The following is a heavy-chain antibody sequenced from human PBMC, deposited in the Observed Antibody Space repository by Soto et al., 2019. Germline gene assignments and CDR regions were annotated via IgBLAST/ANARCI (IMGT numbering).Heavy chain of an antibody. CDR3: AKDRIKLVVVDGVDDY. D-gene: IGHD2-15*01. V-gene: IGHV3-23*01. CDR1: GFTFSSYA. Sequence: QAGGSLRLSCAASGFTFSSYAMSWVRQAPGKGLEWVSAISGSGGSTYYADSVKGRFTISRDNSKNTLYLQMNSLRAEDTAVYYCAKDRIKLVVVDGVDDYWGQGTLVTVSS. J-gene: IGHJ4*02. CDR2: ISGSGGST.